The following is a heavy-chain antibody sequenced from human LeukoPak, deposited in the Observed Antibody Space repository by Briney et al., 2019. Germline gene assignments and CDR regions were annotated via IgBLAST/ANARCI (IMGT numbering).Heavy chain of an antibody. V-gene: IGHV1-18*01. D-gene: IGHD3-3*01. CDR2: ISAYNGNT. Sequence: ASVKVSCKASGYTFTSYGISWVRRAPGQGLEWMGWISAYNGNTNYAQKLQGRVTMTTDTSTSTAYMELRSLRSDDTAVYYCARDGTDFWSGYNNWFDPWGQGTLVTVSS. J-gene: IGHJ5*02. CDR3: ARDGTDFWSGYNNWFDP. CDR1: GYTFTSYG.